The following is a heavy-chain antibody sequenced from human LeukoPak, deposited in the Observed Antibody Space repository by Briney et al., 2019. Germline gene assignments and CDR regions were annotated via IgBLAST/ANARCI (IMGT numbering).Heavy chain of an antibody. CDR1: GFILSNYA. J-gene: IGHJ4*02. Sequence: GGSLILSCAASGFILSNYAMSWVRQVPGRGLEWVSTISSRGDSTYVADSVKGRFTISRDNSKNSLYLQMNTVRAEDTAVYYCVKGPRPDITVAHTVENWGQGTLVTVSS. D-gene: IGHD6-19*01. CDR2: ISSRGDST. CDR3: VKGPRPDITVAHTVEN. V-gene: IGHV3-23*01.